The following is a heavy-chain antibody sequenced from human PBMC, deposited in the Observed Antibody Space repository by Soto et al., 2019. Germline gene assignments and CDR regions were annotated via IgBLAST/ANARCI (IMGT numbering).Heavy chain of an antibody. CDR3: ARGPKAAHYYYYYGMDV. CDR1: GYTFTSYG. Sequence: GASVKVSCKASGYTFTSYGISWVRQAPGQGLEWMGWISAYNGNTNYAQKLQGRVTMTTDTSTSTAYMELRSLRSDDTAVYYCARGPKAAHYYYYYGMDVWGQGTTVTVSS. V-gene: IGHV1-18*04. J-gene: IGHJ6*02. D-gene: IGHD2-15*01. CDR2: ISAYNGNT.